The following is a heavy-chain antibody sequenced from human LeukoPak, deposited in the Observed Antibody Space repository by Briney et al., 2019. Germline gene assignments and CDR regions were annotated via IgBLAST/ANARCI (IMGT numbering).Heavy chain of an antibody. D-gene: IGHD4-17*01. Sequence: GESLKISCKGSGYSFTTFWIGWVRQMPGKGLEWMGIIYPGDSDTRYSPSFQGQVTISADKSINTAYLQWSSLKASDTAMYYCARIPHRWAQYDYGDQKINDYWGQGTLVTVSS. CDR2: IYPGDSDT. CDR1: GYSFTTFW. CDR3: ARIPHRWAQYDYGDQKINDY. V-gene: IGHV5-51*01. J-gene: IGHJ4*02.